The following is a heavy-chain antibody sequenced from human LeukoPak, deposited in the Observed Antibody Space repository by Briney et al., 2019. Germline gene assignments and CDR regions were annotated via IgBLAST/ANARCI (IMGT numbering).Heavy chain of an antibody. J-gene: IGHJ6*03. V-gene: IGHV3-7*01. CDR3: ARDPVTIFGVVRTPMDV. CDR1: GFTFSSYG. CDR2: IKQDGSEK. D-gene: IGHD3-3*01. Sequence: GGSLRLSCAASGFTFSSYGMHWVRQAPGKGLEWVANIKQDGSEKYYVDSVKGRFTISRDNAKNSLYLQMNSLRAEDTAVYYCARDPVTIFGVVRTPMDVWGKGTTVTVSS.